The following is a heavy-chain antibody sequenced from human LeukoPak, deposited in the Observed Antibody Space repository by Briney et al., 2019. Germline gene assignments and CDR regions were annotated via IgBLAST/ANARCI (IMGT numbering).Heavy chain of an antibody. CDR3: ARDGMPSGSYDRHYYYYYMDV. J-gene: IGHJ6*03. V-gene: IGHV1-46*01. D-gene: IGHD1-26*01. Sequence: ASVKVSCKASGYTFTSCYMHWVRQAPGQGLEWMGIINPSGGSTSYAQKFQGRVTMTRDMSTSTVYMELSSLRSEDTAVYYCARDGMPSGSYDRHYYYYYMDVWGKGTTVTVSS. CDR1: GYTFTSCY. CDR2: INPSGGST.